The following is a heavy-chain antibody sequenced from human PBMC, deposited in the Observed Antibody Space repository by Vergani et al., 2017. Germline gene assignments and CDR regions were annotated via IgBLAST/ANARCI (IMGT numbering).Heavy chain of an antibody. CDR1: GGSISSSSYY. D-gene: IGHD1-26*01. J-gene: IGHJ4*02. V-gene: IGHV4-39*07. CDR2: IYYSGST. Sequence: QLQLQESGPGLVKPSETLSLTCTVSGGSISSSSYYWGWIRQPPGKGLEWIGSIYYSGSTYYNPSLKSRVTISVDTSKNQFALKLSSVTAADTAVYYCASVVGATLFDYWGQGTLVTVSS. CDR3: ASVVGATLFDY.